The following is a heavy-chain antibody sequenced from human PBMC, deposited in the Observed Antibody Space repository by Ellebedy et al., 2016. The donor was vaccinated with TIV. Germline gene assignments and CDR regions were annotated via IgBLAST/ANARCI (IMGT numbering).Heavy chain of an antibody. J-gene: IGHJ4*02. V-gene: IGHV3-21*01. CDR3: ARDQRGSGWYRVLDY. D-gene: IGHD6-19*01. Sequence: GESLKISCAASGFTFSSHSMNWVRQAPGKGLEWVSTISSSGSYIYYADSVKGRFTISRDYAKNALYLQMNSLRAEDTAVYYCARDQRGSGWYRVLDYWGQGTLVTVPS. CDR2: ISSSGSYI. CDR1: GFTFSSHS.